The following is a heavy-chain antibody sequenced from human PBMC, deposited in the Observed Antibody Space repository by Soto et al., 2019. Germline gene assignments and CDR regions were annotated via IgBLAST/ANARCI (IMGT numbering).Heavy chain of an antibody. Sequence: GGSLRLSCVASGFTFSRESMSWVRQAPGKGLEWVSAAIGSGGNTFYADSVKGRFTVSRDNSKNTLFLQMNSPRAEDTAVYYCSKHVAAYYLYHYMDVWGKGTTVTVSS. CDR2: AIGSGGNT. V-gene: IGHV3-23*01. J-gene: IGHJ6*03. CDR3: SKHVAAYYLYHYMDV. CDR1: GFTFSRES.